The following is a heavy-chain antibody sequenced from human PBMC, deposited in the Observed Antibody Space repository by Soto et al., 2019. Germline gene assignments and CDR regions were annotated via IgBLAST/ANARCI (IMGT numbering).Heavy chain of an antibody. Sequence: ASVKVSCKSSGYTFTNYYMHWVRQAPGQGLEWMGGMNPSFGAAKYAQAFQDRVTITGDESTSTAYMELSSLRPDDTAAYFCARENFGFRDFDYWGQGTLVTVSS. CDR2: MNPSFGAA. J-gene: IGHJ4*02. CDR3: ARENFGFRDFDY. D-gene: IGHD3-10*01. CDR1: GYTFTNYY. V-gene: IGHV1-69*13.